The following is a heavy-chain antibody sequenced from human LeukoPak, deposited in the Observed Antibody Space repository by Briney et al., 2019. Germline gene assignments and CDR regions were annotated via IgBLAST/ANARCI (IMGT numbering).Heavy chain of an antibody. J-gene: IGHJ6*03. V-gene: IGHV3-21*01. CDR2: ISSSSSYI. D-gene: IGHD3-9*01. CDR1: GFTFTSYG. Sequence: GGSLRLSCAASGFTFTSYGMSWVRQAPGKGLEWVSSISSSSSYIYYADSVTGRFTISRDNAKNSLYLQMNSLRAEDTAVYYCARANDNYYYYYMDVWGKGTTVTIS. CDR3: ARANDNYYYYYMDV.